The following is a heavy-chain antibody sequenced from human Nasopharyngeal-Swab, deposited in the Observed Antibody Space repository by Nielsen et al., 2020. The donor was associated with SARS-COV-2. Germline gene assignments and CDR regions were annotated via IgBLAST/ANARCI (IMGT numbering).Heavy chain of an antibody. V-gene: IGHV3-11*06. CDR1: GFIFSDQY. CDR3: ARDAGWGGKYGSNWFDP. J-gene: IGHJ5*02. Sequence: GGPLRLSCAASGFIFSDQYMSWMRQAPGKGLEWLSYMSNDSYVIKYADSVKGRFTVSSDNAKNSLYLQMNSLTPEDTAMYYCARDAGWGGKYGSNWFDPWGQGTLVTVSS. D-gene: IGHD1-26*01. CDR2: MSNDSYVI.